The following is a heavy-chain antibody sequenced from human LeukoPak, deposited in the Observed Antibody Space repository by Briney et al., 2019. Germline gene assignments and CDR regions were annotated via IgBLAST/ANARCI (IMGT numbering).Heavy chain of an antibody. J-gene: IGHJ3*02. CDR2: IYYSGST. D-gene: IGHD3-10*01. CDR1: GGSISSYY. CDR3: AREDYYGSGSYYNVGAFDI. Sequence: SETLSLTCTVSGGSISSYYWSWIRQPPGKGLEWIGYIYYSGSTNYNPSLKSRVTISVDTSKNQFSLKLSSVTAADTAVYYCAREDYYGSGSYYNVGAFDIWGQGTMVTVSS. V-gene: IGHV4-59*01.